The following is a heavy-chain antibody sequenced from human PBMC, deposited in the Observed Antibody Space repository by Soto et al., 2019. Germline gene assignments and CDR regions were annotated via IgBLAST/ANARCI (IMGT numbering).Heavy chain of an antibody. D-gene: IGHD2-2*01. J-gene: IGHJ6*03. CDR3: ARGSTDIVVVPAAMRTYYYYYMDV. CDR1: GYTFTSYD. V-gene: IGHV1-8*01. CDR2: MNPNSGNT. Sequence: QVQLVQSGAEVKKPGASVKVSCKASGYTFTSYDINWVRQATGQGLEWMGWMNPNSGNTGYAQKFQGRVTMTRNISISTAYMELSSLRSEDTAVYYCARGSTDIVVVPAAMRTYYYYYMDVWGKGTTVTVSS.